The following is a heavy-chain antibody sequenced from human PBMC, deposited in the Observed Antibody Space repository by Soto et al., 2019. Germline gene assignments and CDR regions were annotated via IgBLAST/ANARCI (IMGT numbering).Heavy chain of an antibody. Sequence: GESLKISCQASGYNFPIYWIAWVRQMPGKGLEWMGITYPGDSDSIYSPSFQGQVTISADKSLNTAYLQWSSLKASDTALYFCPSTTVLTLGPIIDPSFFDFWGQGTLVTGSS. J-gene: IGHJ4*02. CDR1: GYNFPIYW. D-gene: IGHD3-16*02. V-gene: IGHV5-51*01. CDR3: PSTTVLTLGPIIDPSFFDF. CDR2: TYPGDSDS.